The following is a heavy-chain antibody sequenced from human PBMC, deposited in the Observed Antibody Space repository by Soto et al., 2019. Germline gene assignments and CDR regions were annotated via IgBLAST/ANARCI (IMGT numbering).Heavy chain of an antibody. CDR3: ATQGFGTLHGLVDV. V-gene: IGHV4-59*08. D-gene: IGHD1-7*01. CDR2: IYYSGST. J-gene: IGHJ6*02. Sequence: SETLSLTCTVSDGSISNYYWSWIRHPPGKKLEWIGYIYYSGSTNYNPSLKSRVILSVDTSKNQVSLNLASVTAADTAVYYCATQGFGTLHGLVDVWGQGTTVT. CDR1: DGSISNYY.